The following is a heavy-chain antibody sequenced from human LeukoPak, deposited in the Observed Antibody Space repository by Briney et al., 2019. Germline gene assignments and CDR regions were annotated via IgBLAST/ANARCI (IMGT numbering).Heavy chain of an antibody. J-gene: IGHJ4*02. D-gene: IGHD5-18*01. CDR1: GLTFSSSW. CDR2: INPDGNKK. Sequence: GGSLRLSCAVSGLTFSSSWMDWVRQAPGKGLEWVASINPDGNKKYSADSAKGRFTISRDNAENSLYLQMNSLRVEDTAFYYCARDLAYSRLDYWGQGMLVTVSS. CDR3: ARDLAYSRLDY. V-gene: IGHV3-7*01.